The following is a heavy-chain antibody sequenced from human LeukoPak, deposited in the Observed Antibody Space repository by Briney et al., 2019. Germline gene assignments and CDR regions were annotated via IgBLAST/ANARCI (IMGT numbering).Heavy chain of an antibody. Sequence: GGSMRLSCAASGLAFSAYKMHWVRQAPRKGLVWVSRISTXXXXXXXXXXXQGRXXXXXXNXXXXWSLEMNSLRAEDTAVYYCVVGGSPGYWGQGTLVTVSS. CDR2: ISTXXXXX. CDR1: GLAFSAYK. CDR3: VVGGSPGY. J-gene: IGHJ4*02. V-gene: IGHV3-74*01. D-gene: IGHD2-15*01.